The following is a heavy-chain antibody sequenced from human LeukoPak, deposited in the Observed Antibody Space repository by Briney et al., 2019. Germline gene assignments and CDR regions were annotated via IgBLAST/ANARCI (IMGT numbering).Heavy chain of an antibody. D-gene: IGHD4-11*01. V-gene: IGHV5-51*01. J-gene: IGHJ4*02. Sequence: GESLKISCKGSGYSFTFYWIGWVRQMPGKGLEWMGFIYPGDSDTRYSPSFQGQVTISVDKYITTAYLQWSSLKASDTAMYYCAKGTTVTTLDYWGQGTLVTVSS. CDR2: IYPGDSDT. CDR3: AKGTTVTTLDY. CDR1: GYSFTFYW.